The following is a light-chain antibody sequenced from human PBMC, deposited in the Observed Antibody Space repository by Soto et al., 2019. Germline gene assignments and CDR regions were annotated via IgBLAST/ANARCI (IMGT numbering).Light chain of an antibody. J-gene: IGKJ1*01. CDR2: DAS. CDR3: QQYNSFWPT. CDR1: QRINRF. V-gene: IGKV1-5*01. Sequence: DIHMTQSPSTLSASVGDRVTITCRASQRINRFLAWYQQKPGKVPKLLIHDASNLESGVPSRFSGSGSGTEFTLSISSLQPDDIANYYCQQYNSFWPTFGQGTKVDIK.